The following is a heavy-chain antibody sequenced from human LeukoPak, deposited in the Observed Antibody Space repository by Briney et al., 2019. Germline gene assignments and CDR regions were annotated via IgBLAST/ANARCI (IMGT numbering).Heavy chain of an antibody. CDR1: GYTFTSYG. CDR3: ARDRDGLYDRDPGDFDY. V-gene: IGHV1-18*01. Sequence: PRASVKVSCKASGYTFTSYGISWVRQAPGQGLEWMGWISAYNGNTNYAQKLQGRVTMTTDTSTSTAYMELRSLRSDDTAVYYCARDRDGLYDRDPGDFDYWGQGTLVTVSS. CDR2: ISAYNGNT. J-gene: IGHJ4*02. D-gene: IGHD5/OR15-5a*01.